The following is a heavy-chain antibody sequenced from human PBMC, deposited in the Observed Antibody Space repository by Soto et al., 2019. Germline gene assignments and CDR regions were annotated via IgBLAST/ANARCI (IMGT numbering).Heavy chain of an antibody. D-gene: IGHD4-17*01. CDR1: GFTFSDYY. CDR2: ISSSSSYT. CDR3: ASRNYGGDFDY. Sequence: GGSLRLSCAASGFTFSDYYMIWIRQAPGKGLEWVSYISSSSSYTNYADSVKGRFTISRDNAKNSLYLQMNSLRAEDTAVYYCASRNYGGDFDYWGQGTLVTVSS. V-gene: IGHV3-11*06. J-gene: IGHJ4*02.